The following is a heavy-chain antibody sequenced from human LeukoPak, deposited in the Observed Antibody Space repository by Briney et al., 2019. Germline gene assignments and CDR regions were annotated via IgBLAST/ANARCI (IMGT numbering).Heavy chain of an antibody. Sequence: GASVKVSCKASGGTFSSYAISWVRQAPGQGLEWMGWINPNSGDTNYAQKFQGRVTMTRDTSIRTVYMELNSLRYDDTAMYYCARDLGRRSGDDYWGQGTLVTVSS. CDR2: INPNSGDT. D-gene: IGHD3-10*01. J-gene: IGHJ4*02. V-gene: IGHV1-2*02. CDR3: ARDLGRRSGDDY. CDR1: GGTFSSYA.